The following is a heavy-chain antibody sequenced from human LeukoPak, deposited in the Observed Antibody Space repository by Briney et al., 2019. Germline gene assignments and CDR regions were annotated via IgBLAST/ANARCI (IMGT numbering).Heavy chain of an antibody. CDR1: GISHRRHS. CDR2: TSHDERNK. V-gene: IGHV3-30*15. J-gene: IGHJ4*02. Sequence: PGGSLRLFCVASGISHRRHSVHWARQAPGKALEEVALTSHDERNKKYADSVRGRCSISRDNARDTGYLQLSNLRDEDTAVYYCAKGDEGGAYRTDFWGPGTRVTVSS. CDR3: AKGDEGGAYRTDF. D-gene: IGHD1-14*01.